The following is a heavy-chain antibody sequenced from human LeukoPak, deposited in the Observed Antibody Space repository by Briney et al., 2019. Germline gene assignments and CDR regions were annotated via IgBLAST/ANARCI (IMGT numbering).Heavy chain of an antibody. Sequence: ASVKGSCKASGYTFTSYAMHWVRQAPGQRLEWMGWMNPISGNTGYAQKFQGRVTMTRNTSISTAYMELSSLRSEDTAVYYCARGNRRGGRITMVRGVIITVFDYWGQGTLVTVSS. CDR3: ARGNRRGGRITMVRGVIITVFDY. J-gene: IGHJ4*02. CDR1: GYTFTSYA. CDR2: MNPISGNT. V-gene: IGHV1-8*02. D-gene: IGHD3-10*01.